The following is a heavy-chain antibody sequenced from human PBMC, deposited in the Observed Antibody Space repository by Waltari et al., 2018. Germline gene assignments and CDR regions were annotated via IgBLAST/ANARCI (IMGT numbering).Heavy chain of an antibody. V-gene: IGHV1-2*06. CDR2: SKPNSGGT. CDR3: ARALRAAARGGYYYMDV. CDR1: GYTFTGYY. Sequence: QVQLVQSGAEVKKPGASVKVSCKASGYTFTGYYMHWVRQAPGQGLEWMGRSKPNSGGTNYAQKFQGRVTMTRDTSISTAYMELSRLRSYDTAVYYCARALRAAARGGYYYMDVWGKGTTVTVSS. J-gene: IGHJ6*03. D-gene: IGHD2-2*01.